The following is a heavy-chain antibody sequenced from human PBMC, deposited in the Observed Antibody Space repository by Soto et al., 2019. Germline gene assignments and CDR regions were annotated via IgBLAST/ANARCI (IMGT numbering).Heavy chain of an antibody. CDR3: ARATGNFDWLSGY. CDR2: ISSSSSYI. J-gene: IGHJ4*02. V-gene: IGHV3-21*01. D-gene: IGHD3-9*01. CDR1: GFTFSSYS. Sequence: GGSLRLSCAASGFTFSSYSMNWVRQAPGKGLEWVSSISSSSSYIYYADSVKGRFTISRDNAKNSLYLQMNSLRAEDTAVYYCARATGNFDWLSGYWGQGTLVTVSS.